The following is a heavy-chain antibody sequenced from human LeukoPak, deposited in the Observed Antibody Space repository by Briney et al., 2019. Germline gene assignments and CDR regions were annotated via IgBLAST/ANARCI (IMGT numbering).Heavy chain of an antibody. CDR1: GGSISSYY. V-gene: IGHV4-59*08. J-gene: IGHJ3*02. D-gene: IGHD2-21*02. CDR2: IYYSGTT. CDR3: ATQLRFSSFDAFDI. Sequence: SETLSLTCTVSGGSISSYYWSWIRQPPGKGLEWIGNIYYSGTTNHNPSLKSRVTTSVDTSKNEFSLKLSSVTAADTAVYYCATQLRFSSFDAFDIWGQGAMLTVSS.